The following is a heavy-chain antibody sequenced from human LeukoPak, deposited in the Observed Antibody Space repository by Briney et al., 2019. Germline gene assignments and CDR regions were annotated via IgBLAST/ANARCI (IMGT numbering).Heavy chain of an antibody. J-gene: IGHJ4*02. D-gene: IGHD6-13*01. Sequence: KPSETLSLTCTVSGGSISSSSYYWGWIRQPPGKGLEWIGSIYYSGSTYYNPSLKSRVTISVDTSKNQFSPKLSSVTAADTAVYYCARHVPSSIAAAGAYYFDYWGQGNLVTVSS. CDR2: IYYSGST. V-gene: IGHV4-39*01. CDR1: GGSISSSSYY. CDR3: ARHVPSSIAAAGAYYFDY.